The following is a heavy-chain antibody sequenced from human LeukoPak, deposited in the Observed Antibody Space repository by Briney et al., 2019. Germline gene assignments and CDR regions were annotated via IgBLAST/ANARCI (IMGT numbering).Heavy chain of an antibody. Sequence: PGGSLRLSCAASGFTFSNAWTSWVRQAPGKGLEWVGRIKSKTDGGTTDYAAPVKGRFTISRDDSKNTLYLQMNSLKTEDTAVYYCPYGSGSYSNDAFDIWGQGTMVTVPS. CDR3: PYGSGSYSNDAFDI. D-gene: IGHD3-10*01. V-gene: IGHV3-15*01. CDR1: GFTFSNAW. J-gene: IGHJ3*02. CDR2: IKSKTDGGTT.